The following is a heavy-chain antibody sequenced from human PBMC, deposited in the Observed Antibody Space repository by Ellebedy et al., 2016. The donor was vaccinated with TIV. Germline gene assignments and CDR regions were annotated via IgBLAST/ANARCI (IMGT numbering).Heavy chain of an antibody. V-gene: IGHV1-18*01. Sequence: AASVKVSCKASGYTFTSYGISWVRQAPGQGLEWMGWINPYNGNTNYVQKLQDRVTITTDTSTSTAYMGLRSLRSDDAAVYYCARDGPWGYHWFDPWGQGTLVTVSS. D-gene: IGHD3-16*02. J-gene: IGHJ5*02. CDR2: INPYNGNT. CDR3: ARDGPWGYHWFDP. CDR1: GYTFTSYG.